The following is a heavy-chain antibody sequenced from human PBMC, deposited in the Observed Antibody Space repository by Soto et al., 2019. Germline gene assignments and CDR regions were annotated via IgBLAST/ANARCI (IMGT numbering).Heavy chain of an antibody. V-gene: IGHV3-23*01. Sequence: GSLRPSFAASGVPLCSFSLCWVRQAPGKGLEWVSAISGSGGSTYYADSVKGRFTISRDNSKNTLYLQMNSLRAEDTAVYYCARATVVPASDYWGQGTLVTVSS. CDR1: GVPLCSFS. J-gene: IGHJ4*02. D-gene: IGHD2-2*01. CDR3: ARATVVPASDY. CDR2: ISGSGGST.